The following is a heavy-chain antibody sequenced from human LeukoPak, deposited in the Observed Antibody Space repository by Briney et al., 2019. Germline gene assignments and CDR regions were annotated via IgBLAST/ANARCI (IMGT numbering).Heavy chain of an antibody. CDR1: GGSINSY. Sequence: PSETLSLTCIVSGGSINSYWSWIRQPAGKGLEWIGRISGSGTITYNPALQSRLTISIDTSKNQFSLKLMSVTAADTAVYYCARDRRQRDYFDFWGQGARVSVSS. J-gene: IGHJ4*02. CDR2: ISGSGTI. V-gene: IGHV4-4*07. D-gene: IGHD1-1*01. CDR3: ARDRRQRDYFDF.